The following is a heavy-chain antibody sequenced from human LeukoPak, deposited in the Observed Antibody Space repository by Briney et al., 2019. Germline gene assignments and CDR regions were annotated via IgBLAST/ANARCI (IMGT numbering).Heavy chain of an antibody. V-gene: IGHV3-7*01. CDR1: GFSMSVYW. J-gene: IGHJ5*02. D-gene: IGHD5-12*01. Sequence: PGGSLRLSCEASGFSMSVYWMSWVRQAPGKGLEWVGNIKQDGSERNHVDSVKGRFTISRDNDKNSLYLQMNSLGAEDTAVYYARDLGTTGYDLLDPWGQGTLVTVSS. CDR2: IKQDGSER. CDR3: ARDLGTTGYDLLDP.